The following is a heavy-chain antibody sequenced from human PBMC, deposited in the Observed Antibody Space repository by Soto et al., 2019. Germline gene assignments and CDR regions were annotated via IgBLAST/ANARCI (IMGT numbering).Heavy chain of an antibody. D-gene: IGHD3-3*01. J-gene: IGHJ6*02. CDR2: IWYDGSNK. CDR1: GFTFSSYG. CDR3: ARELLIRFLVWLSPPDYYYYGIAV. V-gene: IGHV3-33*01. Sequence: PGGSLRLSCAASGFTFSSYGMHWVRQAPGKGLEWVAVIWYDGSNKYYADSVKGRFTISRDNSKNTLYLQMNSLRAEDTAVYYCARELLIRFLVWLSPPDYYYYGIAVCGQGTTAT.